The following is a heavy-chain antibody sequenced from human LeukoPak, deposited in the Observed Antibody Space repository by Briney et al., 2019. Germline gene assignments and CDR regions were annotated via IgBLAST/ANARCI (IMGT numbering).Heavy chain of an antibody. J-gene: IGHJ3*02. CDR1: GGSISSYY. Sequence: SETLSLTCVVSGGSISSYYWSWIRQPPGKGLEYIGYFHYSGITNYNPSLRSRVTISVDTSKTQFSLKLSSVTAADTAVYYCARDAKYYDILTGYYFDAFDIWGQGTMVTVSS. CDR3: ARDAKYYDILTGYYFDAFDI. CDR2: FHYSGIT. D-gene: IGHD3-9*01. V-gene: IGHV4-59*01.